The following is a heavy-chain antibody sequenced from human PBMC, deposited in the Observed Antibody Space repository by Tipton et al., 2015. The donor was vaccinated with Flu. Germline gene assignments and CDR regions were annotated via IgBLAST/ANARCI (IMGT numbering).Heavy chain of an antibody. V-gene: IGHV4-39*01. J-gene: IGHJ2*01. CDR3: ARPRGYYPSLGWYFDL. Sequence: TLSLTCTVSGGSINSSSYYWGWIRQPPGKGLEWIGSIYYSGSTYYNPSLKSRVTISVDTSKNQFSLKLSSVTAADTAVYYCARPRGYYPSLGWYFDLWGRGTLVTVSS. CDR1: GGSINSSSYY. CDR2: IYYSGST. D-gene: IGHD3-22*01.